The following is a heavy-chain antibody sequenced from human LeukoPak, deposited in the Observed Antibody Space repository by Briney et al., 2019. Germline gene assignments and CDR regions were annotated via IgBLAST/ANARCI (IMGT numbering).Heavy chain of an antibody. V-gene: IGHV3-23*01. CDR2: MTGPADTT. Sequence: GGPLRLSCAASGFNFNNFAMSWVRQAPGKGLEWLSAMTGPADTTYYAESVKGRFTISRDYSKSMVFLQMNSLRVEDTAIYYCAKGAEIDHWGQGTLVTVSS. CDR3: AKGAEIDH. J-gene: IGHJ4*02. CDR1: GFNFNNFA.